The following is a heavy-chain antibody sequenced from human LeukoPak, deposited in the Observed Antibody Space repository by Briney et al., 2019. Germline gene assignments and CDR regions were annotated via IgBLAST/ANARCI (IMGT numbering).Heavy chain of an antibody. CDR2: ITPSGGSK. J-gene: IGHJ4*02. Sequence: AASVKVSCTASGYTFSSYYMHWVRQAPGQGLEWMGIITPSGGSKTYAQKFQGRVTMTRDTSTGTVYMELSSLRSEDTAVYYCVRGGYSIDYWGQGTLVTVSS. CDR3: VRGGYSIDY. CDR1: GYTFSSYY. D-gene: IGHD2-15*01. V-gene: IGHV1-46*01.